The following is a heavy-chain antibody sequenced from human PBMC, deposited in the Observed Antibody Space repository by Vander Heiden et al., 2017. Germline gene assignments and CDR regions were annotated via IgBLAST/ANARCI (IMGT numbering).Heavy chain of an antibody. D-gene: IGHD3-3*01. CDR1: GYGFTGNY. Sequence: QVQLVQSGAEVKKPGASVTMSCKASGYGFTGNYMHWVRQAPGQGLEWMGWINTNNGATKYTEIFEGRVTMTRDISITTVYLELSGLKSDDTAVYYCARDHFDFWRGYLLPLHWGQGTLVSVSS. CDR3: ARDHFDFWRGYLLPLH. CDR2: INTNNGAT. J-gene: IGHJ4*02. V-gene: IGHV1-2*02.